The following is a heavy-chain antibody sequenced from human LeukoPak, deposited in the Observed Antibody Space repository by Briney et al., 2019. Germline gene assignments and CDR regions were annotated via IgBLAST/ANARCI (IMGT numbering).Heavy chain of an antibody. CDR1: GFTFSSYE. V-gene: IGHV3-48*03. D-gene: IGHD3-10*02. CDR2: ISSSVSTI. CDR3: AELGITMIGGV. J-gene: IGHJ6*04. Sequence: GGSLRLSCAASGFTFSSYEMNWVRQAPGKGLEWVSYISSSVSTIYYADSVKGLFTIARDNAKNSLYLQMTSLRAEDTAVYYCAELGITMIGGVWGKGTTVTISS.